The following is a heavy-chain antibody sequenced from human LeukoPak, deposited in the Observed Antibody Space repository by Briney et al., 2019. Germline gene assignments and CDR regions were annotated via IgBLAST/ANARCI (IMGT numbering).Heavy chain of an antibody. CDR3: ARLGAVVPETAPKYYYYYMDV. CDR2: IYSSGTT. J-gene: IGHJ6*03. V-gene: IGHV4-61*02. CDR1: GDSIDSGLYY. Sequence: PSQTLSLTCTVSGDSIDSGLYYWSWIRQPAGKGLEWIGRIYSSGTTTYNPSLKSRVTISVDTSKNQFSLKLSSVTAADTAVYYCARLGAVVPETAPKYYYYYMDVWGKGTTVTISS. D-gene: IGHD2-2*01.